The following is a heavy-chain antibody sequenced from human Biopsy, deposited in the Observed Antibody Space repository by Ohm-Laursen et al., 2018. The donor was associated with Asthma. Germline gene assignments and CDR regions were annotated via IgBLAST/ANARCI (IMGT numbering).Heavy chain of an antibody. D-gene: IGHD3-10*01. V-gene: IGHV4-31*03. CDR3: ARVRGDGSESSIDNYFGMDV. Sequence: TLSLTCTVSGDSISSPAYNWSWVRQHPGKGLEWIGYISYSGTTFYHPSLMSRLIISLDTSKNQFSLKLSSVTAADTAVYYCARVRGDGSESSIDNYFGMDVWGQGTTVTVSS. CDR2: ISYSGTT. J-gene: IGHJ6*02. CDR1: GDSISSPAYN.